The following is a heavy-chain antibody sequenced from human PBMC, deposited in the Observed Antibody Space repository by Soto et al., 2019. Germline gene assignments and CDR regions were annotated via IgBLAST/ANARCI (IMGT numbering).Heavy chain of an antibody. CDR1: GYTFTSYR. CDR3: ARSSAMANDAFDI. J-gene: IGHJ3*02. Sequence: ASVKVSGERSGYTFTSYRMTPVQQDPGQGLEWMGWISAYNGNTNYAQKLQGRVTMTTDTSTSTAYMELRSLRSDDTAVYYCARSSAMANDAFDIWGQGTMVTVSS. D-gene: IGHD5-18*01. CDR2: ISAYNGNT. V-gene: IGHV1-18*01.